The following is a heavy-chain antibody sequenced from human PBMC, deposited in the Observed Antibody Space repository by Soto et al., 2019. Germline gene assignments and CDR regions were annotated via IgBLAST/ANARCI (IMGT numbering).Heavy chain of an antibody. Sequence: GGSLRLSCAASGFTFSSYAMSWVRQAPGKGLEWVSAISGSGGSTYYADSVKGRFTISRDNSKKTLYLQMNSLRAEDTAVYYCAKEEEDSSGQTLLYWGQGTLVTVSS. CDR3: AKEEEDSSGQTLLY. J-gene: IGHJ4*02. CDR2: ISGSGGST. V-gene: IGHV3-23*01. CDR1: GFTFSSYA. D-gene: IGHD3-22*01.